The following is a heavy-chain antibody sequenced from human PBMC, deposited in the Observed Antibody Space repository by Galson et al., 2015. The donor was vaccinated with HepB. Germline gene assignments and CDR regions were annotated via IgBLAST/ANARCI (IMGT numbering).Heavy chain of an antibody. J-gene: IGHJ4*02. CDR2: ISYDGSKE. Sequence: SLRLSCAVSGFTFSNYGMHWVRKAPGKGLEWVAVISYDGSKEYYGDSVKGRFTISRDNSKNTVYLQMNSLRDEDTAIYYCAKVIFYYGSGSYPLDDWGQGTLVTVSS. CDR3: AKVIFYYGSGSYPLDD. V-gene: IGHV3-30*18. CDR1: GFTFSNYG. D-gene: IGHD3-10*01.